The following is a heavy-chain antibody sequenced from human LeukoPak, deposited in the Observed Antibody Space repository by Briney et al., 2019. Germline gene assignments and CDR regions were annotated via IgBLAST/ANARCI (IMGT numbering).Heavy chain of an antibody. CDR3: ARYASSPATYFDC. D-gene: IGHD2-2*01. CDR1: GGSISGYY. J-gene: IGHJ4*02. Sequence: SETLSLTCSVSGGSISGYYWSWIRQPPGKGLEWNGWIYYDGGTSYNPSLKNRVSISVDTSKNQFSLKLSSVTAADTAMYYCARYASSPATYFDCWGQGPLVTVSS. V-gene: IGHV4-59*01. CDR2: IYYDGGT.